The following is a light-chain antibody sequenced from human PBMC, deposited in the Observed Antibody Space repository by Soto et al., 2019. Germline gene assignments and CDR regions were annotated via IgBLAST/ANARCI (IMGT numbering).Light chain of an antibody. Sequence: QSVLTQPPSASGAPGQRVTISCTGSSSNIGAGYDVHWYQQLPGTAPKLLIYGNSNRPSGVPDRFSGSKSGTSASLAITGLQAEDEADYYCQSYDSSLSGWVFGGRTKLTVL. CDR2: GNS. J-gene: IGLJ3*02. V-gene: IGLV1-40*01. CDR1: SSNIGAGYD. CDR3: QSYDSSLSGWV.